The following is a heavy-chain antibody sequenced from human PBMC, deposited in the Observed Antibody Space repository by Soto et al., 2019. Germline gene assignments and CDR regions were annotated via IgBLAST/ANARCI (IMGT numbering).Heavy chain of an antibody. CDR3: AREWAKYYFDY. CDR1: GFTFSSYT. D-gene: IGHD1-26*01. CDR2: ISYDGTNK. V-gene: IGHV3-30-3*01. J-gene: IGHJ4*02. Sequence: GGSLRLSCAASGFTFSSYTMHWVRQAPGKGLEWVAFISYDGTNKYYADSVKGRFTISRGSSKNTLYLQMNSLRAEDTAVYYCAREWAKYYFDYWGQGTLVTVSS.